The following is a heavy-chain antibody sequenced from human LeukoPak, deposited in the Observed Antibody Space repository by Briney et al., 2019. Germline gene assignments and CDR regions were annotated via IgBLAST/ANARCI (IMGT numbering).Heavy chain of an antibody. Sequence: GGSLRLSCAASGFTFSSYAMHWVRQAPGKGLEWVAVISYDGSNKYYADSVKGRFTISRDNSKNTLYLQMNSLRAEDTAVYYCAGYEATIFGVGWGQGTLVTVSS. CDR3: AGYEATIFGVG. CDR2: ISYDGSNK. V-gene: IGHV3-30-3*01. D-gene: IGHD3-3*01. J-gene: IGHJ4*02. CDR1: GFTFSSYA.